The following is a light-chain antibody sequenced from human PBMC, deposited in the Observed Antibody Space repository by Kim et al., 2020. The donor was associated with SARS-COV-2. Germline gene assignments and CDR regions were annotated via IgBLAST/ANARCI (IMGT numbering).Light chain of an antibody. J-gene: IGLJ2*01. Sequence: QSITFSCSGTRDDIGDFDFGAGYQQQPGNAPNLLHYNVSQRPSGVSDRFSGSKSSNTASLTISGLQTADEADYYCSSYSATSTLVLFGGATQLTVL. CDR3: SSYSATSTLVL. CDR1: RDDIGDFDF. V-gene: IGLV2-14*03. CDR2: NVS.